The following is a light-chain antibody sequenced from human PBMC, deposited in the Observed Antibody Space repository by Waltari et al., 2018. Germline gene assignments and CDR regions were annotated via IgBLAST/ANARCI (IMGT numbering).Light chain of an antibody. J-gene: IGLJ3*02. Sequence: QLVLTQSPSASASLGASVKLTCTLSSGHSSNVIAWHQQQPEKGPRYLMKVNSDGSHSKGDAIADRFSGYSYGADRYLTISGRQAEDEADYYCQTGGHGTWVFGGGTKLTVL. CDR1: SGHSSNV. CDR3: QTGGHGTWV. V-gene: IGLV4-69*01. CDR2: VNSDGSH.